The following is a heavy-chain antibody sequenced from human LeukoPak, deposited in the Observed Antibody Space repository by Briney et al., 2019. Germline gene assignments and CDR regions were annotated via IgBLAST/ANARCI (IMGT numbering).Heavy chain of an antibody. V-gene: IGHV3-30*18. CDR2: ISDDGSNK. Sequence: GRSLRLSCAASGFTFSRYGMHWVRQVPGRGLDWVAIISDDGSNKKYADSVTGRFTISRDNSKNTLYLQMNSLRPEDTAVYFCAKASNGGSYYGVIIDYWGQGALVTVSS. CDR3: AKASNGGSYYGVIIDY. J-gene: IGHJ4*02. CDR1: GFTFSRYG. D-gene: IGHD1-26*01.